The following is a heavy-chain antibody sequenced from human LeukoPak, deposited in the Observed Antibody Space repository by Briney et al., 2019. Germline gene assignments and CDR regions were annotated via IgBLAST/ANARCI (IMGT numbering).Heavy chain of an antibody. D-gene: IGHD3-9*01. CDR2: IYSAGFT. CDR3: ALDILTGYSFDY. Sequence: PGGSLRLSCAVSGLTVSSSYMTWVRQAPGKGLEWVSLIYSAGFTYYAESVKGRFTISRDNAKNSLYLQMNSLRAEDTAVYYCALDILTGYSFDYWGQGTLVTVSS. J-gene: IGHJ4*02. V-gene: IGHV3-53*01. CDR1: GLTVSSSY.